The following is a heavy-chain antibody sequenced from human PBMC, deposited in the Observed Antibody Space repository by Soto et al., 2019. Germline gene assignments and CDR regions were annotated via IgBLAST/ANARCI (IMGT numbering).Heavy chain of an antibody. V-gene: IGHV4-59*01. CDR1: GGSISRYY. J-gene: IGHJ4*02. D-gene: IGHD4-17*01. CDR3: ARTPYGDYYFDY. CDR2: IYYSGST. Sequence: SETLSLTCTVSGGSISRYYWSWIRQPPGKGLEWIGYIYYSGSTNYNPSLKSRVTISVDTSKNQFSLKLSSVTAADTAVDYCARTPYGDYYFDYWGQGTLVTVSS.